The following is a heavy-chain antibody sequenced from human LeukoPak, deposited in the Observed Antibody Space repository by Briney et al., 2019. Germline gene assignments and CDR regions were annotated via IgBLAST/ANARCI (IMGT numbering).Heavy chain of an antibody. V-gene: IGHV4-61*05. Sequence: SETLSLTCTVSGGSISSSSYYWGWIRQPPGKGLEWIGRIYTSGSTNYNPSLKSRVTMSVDTSKNQFFLKLSSVTAADTAVYYCARLEGYYYYGMDVWGQGTTVTVSS. CDR3: ARLEGYYYYGMDV. J-gene: IGHJ6*02. CDR1: GGSISSSSYY. CDR2: IYTSGST. D-gene: IGHD1-1*01.